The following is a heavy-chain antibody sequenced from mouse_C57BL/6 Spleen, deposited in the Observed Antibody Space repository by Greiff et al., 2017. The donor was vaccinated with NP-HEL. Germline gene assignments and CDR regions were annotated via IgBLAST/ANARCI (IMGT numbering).Heavy chain of an antibody. CDR3: ARGGIVADWYFDV. D-gene: IGHD1-1*01. V-gene: IGHV1-80*01. Sequence: QVQLQQSGAELVKPGASVKISCKASGYAFSSYWMNWVKQRPGKGLEWIGQIYPGDGDTNYNGKFKGKATLTADKSSSTAYMQRSSLTSEDSAVYFCARGGIVADWYFDVWGTGTTVTVSS. CDR2: IYPGDGDT. CDR1: GYAFSSYW. J-gene: IGHJ1*03.